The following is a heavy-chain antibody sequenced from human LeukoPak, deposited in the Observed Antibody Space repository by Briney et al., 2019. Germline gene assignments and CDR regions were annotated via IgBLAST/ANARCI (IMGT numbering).Heavy chain of an antibody. D-gene: IGHD6-13*01. CDR3: ARGAGYSSTWLFDY. CDR2: ISAYNGNT. Sequence: ASVKVSCKASGYTFITYDISWVRQAPGQGLEWMGWISAYNGNTNYAQKLQGRVTMTTESSTNTAYMELRSLRSDDTAVYYCARGAGYSSTWLFDYWGQGTLVTVSS. J-gene: IGHJ4*02. CDR1: GYTFITYD. V-gene: IGHV1-18*01.